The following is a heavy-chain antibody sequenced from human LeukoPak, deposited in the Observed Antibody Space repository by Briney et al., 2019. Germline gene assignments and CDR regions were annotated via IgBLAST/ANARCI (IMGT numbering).Heavy chain of an antibody. Sequence: ASVKVSCKASGYTFTGYYMHWVRQAPGQGLEWMGWINPNSGGTNYAQKFQGRVTMTRDTSISTAYMELSRLRSDDTAVYYCARGYSGYDLWFEAFDIWGQGTMVTVSS. V-gene: IGHV1-2*02. J-gene: IGHJ3*02. D-gene: IGHD5-12*01. CDR2: INPNSGGT. CDR1: GYTFTGYY. CDR3: ARGYSGYDLWFEAFDI.